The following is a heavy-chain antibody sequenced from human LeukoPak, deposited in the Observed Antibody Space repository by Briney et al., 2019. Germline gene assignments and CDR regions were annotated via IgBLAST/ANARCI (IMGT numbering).Heavy chain of an antibody. CDR1: GGSVNSGDYY. CDR2: IYYSGNT. J-gene: IGHJ6*02. D-gene: IGHD3-10*01. Sequence: SETLSLTCTVSGGSVNSGDYYWSWIRQPPGKGLEWIGYIYYSGNTYYNPSLESRLTISLDTSKSQFSLKLSSVTAADTAVYYCARLLWFGEGGHGVDVWGQGTTVAVSS. V-gene: IGHV4-30-4*01. CDR3: ARLLWFGEGGHGVDV.